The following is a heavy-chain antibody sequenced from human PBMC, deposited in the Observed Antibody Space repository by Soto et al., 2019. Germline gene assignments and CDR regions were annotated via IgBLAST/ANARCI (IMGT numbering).Heavy chain of an antibody. Sequence: EVQLVESGGGLVQPGGSLRLSCAASGFTFSDHYMDWVRQAPGKGLEWVGRSKNKADSYTTEYAASVKGRFTISRDGSKHSLYLQMNSLKTDDTAVYYCTVWGSGNDFGAAWGQGILVTVSS. CDR1: GFTFSDHY. V-gene: IGHV3-72*01. CDR2: SKNKADSYTT. CDR3: TVWGSGNDFGAA. D-gene: IGHD3-10*01. J-gene: IGHJ4*02.